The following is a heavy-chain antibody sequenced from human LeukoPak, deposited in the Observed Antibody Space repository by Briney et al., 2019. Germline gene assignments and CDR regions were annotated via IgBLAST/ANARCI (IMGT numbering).Heavy chain of an antibody. Sequence: GGSLRLSCAVSGFTFSSYSMNWVRQAPGKGLEWVSSISSSSSYIYYADSVKGRFTISRDNAKNSLYLQMNSLRAEDTAVYYCARSQYSSSSPSDYWGQGTLVTVSS. CDR1: GFTFSSYS. V-gene: IGHV3-21*01. J-gene: IGHJ4*02. D-gene: IGHD6-13*01. CDR3: ARSQYSSSSPSDY. CDR2: ISSSSSYI.